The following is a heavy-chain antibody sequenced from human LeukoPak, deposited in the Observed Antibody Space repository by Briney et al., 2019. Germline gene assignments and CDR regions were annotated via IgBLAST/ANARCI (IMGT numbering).Heavy chain of an antibody. J-gene: IGHJ4*02. D-gene: IGHD5-18*01. V-gene: IGHV4-30-4*08. CDR1: GGSISSGDYY. CDR3: ARVSREDTAMVNYFDY. Sequence: SETLSLTCTVSGGSISSGDYYWSWIRQPPGKGLEWIGYIYYSGSTYYNPSLKSRVTISVDTSKNQFSLKLSSVTAAGTAVYYCARVSREDTAMVNYFDYWGQGTLVTVSS. CDR2: IYYSGST.